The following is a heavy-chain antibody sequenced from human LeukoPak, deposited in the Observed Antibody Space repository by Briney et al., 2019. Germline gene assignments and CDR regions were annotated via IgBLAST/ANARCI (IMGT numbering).Heavy chain of an antibody. J-gene: IGHJ3*02. CDR2: ISAYNDNT. D-gene: IGHD3-3*01. Sequence: ASVKVSCKASGYTFSSYGISWVRQAPGQGLEWMGWISAYNDNTNSAQKLQGRVSMTTDTFTSTAYMELRSLRSDDTAVYYCARDRSPDFWSGDYRDAFDIWGQGTMVTVSS. V-gene: IGHV1-18*01. CDR1: GYTFSSYG. CDR3: ARDRSPDFWSGDYRDAFDI.